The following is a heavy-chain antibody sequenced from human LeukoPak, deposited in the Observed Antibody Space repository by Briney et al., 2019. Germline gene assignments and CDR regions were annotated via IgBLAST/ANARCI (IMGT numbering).Heavy chain of an antibody. V-gene: IGHV4-34*01. CDR3: AYYGYRDAFDI. Sequence: PSETLSLTCAVYGGSFSGYYWSWIRQPPGKGLEWIGEINHSGSTNYNPSLKSRVTISVDMSKNQFSLKLSSVTAADTAVYYCAYYGYRDAFDIWGQGTMVTVSS. CDR1: GGSFSGYY. CDR2: INHSGST. J-gene: IGHJ3*02. D-gene: IGHD3-10*01.